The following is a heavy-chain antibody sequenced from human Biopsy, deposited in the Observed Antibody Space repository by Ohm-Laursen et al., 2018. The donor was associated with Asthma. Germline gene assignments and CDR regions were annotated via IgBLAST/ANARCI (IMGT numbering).Heavy chain of an antibody. CDR1: GFTFADYW. J-gene: IGHJ1*01. Sequence: SLRLSCAATGFTFADYWLSWVRQVPGKGLEGVAYIKHDGTEKNHVDSLKGRFTISRDNAKNSLYLQMNSLRAEDTAVYYCARTFHFWSPYHAEHYQLWGQGTLVTVPS. D-gene: IGHD3-3*02. CDR2: IKHDGTEK. V-gene: IGHV3-7*01. CDR3: ARTFHFWSPYHAEHYQL.